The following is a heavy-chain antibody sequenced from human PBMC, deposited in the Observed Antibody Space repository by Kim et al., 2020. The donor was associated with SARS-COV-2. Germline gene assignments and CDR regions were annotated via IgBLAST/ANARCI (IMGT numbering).Heavy chain of an antibody. Sequence: GGSLRLSCAASGFTFSSYSMNWVRQAPGKGLEWVSSISSSSSYIYYADSVKGRFTISRDNAKNSLYLQMNSLRAEDTAVYYCARHSGYSYGFEGYYFDYWGQGTLVTVSS. J-gene: IGHJ4*02. CDR2: ISSSSSYI. V-gene: IGHV3-21*01. CDR1: GFTFSSYS. D-gene: IGHD5-18*01. CDR3: ARHSGYSYGFEGYYFDY.